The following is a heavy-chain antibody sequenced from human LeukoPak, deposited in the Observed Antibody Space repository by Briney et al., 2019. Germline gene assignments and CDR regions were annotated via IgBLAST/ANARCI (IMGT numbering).Heavy chain of an antibody. CDR3: ARQDYGDYGTSDY. J-gene: IGHJ4*02. Sequence: SETLSLTCTVSGGSISSSSYYWGWIRQPPGKGLEWIGSIYYGGSTYYNPSLKSRVTISVDTSKNQFSLKLSSVTAADTAVYYCARQDYGDYGTSDYWGQGTLVTVSS. V-gene: IGHV4-39*01. CDR1: GGSISSSSYY. CDR2: IYYGGST. D-gene: IGHD4-17*01.